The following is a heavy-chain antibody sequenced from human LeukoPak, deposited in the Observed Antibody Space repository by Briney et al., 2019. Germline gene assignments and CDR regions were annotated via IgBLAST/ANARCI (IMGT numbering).Heavy chain of an antibody. CDR3: AKDGGLHLYYYYNYMDI. CDR2: LRYDGSYE. D-gene: IGHD5-24*01. V-gene: IGHV3-30*02. J-gene: IGHJ6*03. CDR1: GFTFNSYG. Sequence: GGSLRLSCAASGFTFNSYGMHWVRQAPGKGLEWVAFLRYDGSYEYYADSVKGRFTISRDNSKTTLYLQMNSLRSEDTAVYYCAKDGGLHLYYYYNYMDIWGKGTTVTVSS.